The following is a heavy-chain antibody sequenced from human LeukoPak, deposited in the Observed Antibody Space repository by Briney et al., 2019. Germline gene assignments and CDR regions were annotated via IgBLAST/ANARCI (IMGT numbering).Heavy chain of an antibody. CDR1: GFTFSNSR. V-gene: IGHV3-7*01. CDR3: AIDLFSCTSSSCYVY. CDR2: IIQDGSAQ. Sequence: GGSLRLSCAASGFTFSNSRMSWVRQAPGKGLEWVANIIQDGSAQYYVDSVRGRFTISRDNAKNSLYLQMNSLKAEDTAVYYCAIDLFSCTSSSCYVYWGQGTLVTVSS. J-gene: IGHJ4*02. D-gene: IGHD2-2*01.